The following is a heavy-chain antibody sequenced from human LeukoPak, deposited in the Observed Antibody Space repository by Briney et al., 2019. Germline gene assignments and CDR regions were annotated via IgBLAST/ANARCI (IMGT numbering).Heavy chain of an antibody. D-gene: IGHD2-15*01. Sequence: KTGGSLRRSCAASGFTFDDYAMHWVRQAPGKGLEWVSLISGGGGSTYYAESVKGRFTISRDNNKNSLYLQLNSLRTEDTAFYYCAKDRGPSGAAWFDPWGQGTLVTVSS. J-gene: IGHJ5*02. CDR2: ISGGGGST. V-gene: IGHV3-43*02. CDR1: GFTFDDYA. CDR3: AKDRGPSGAAWFDP.